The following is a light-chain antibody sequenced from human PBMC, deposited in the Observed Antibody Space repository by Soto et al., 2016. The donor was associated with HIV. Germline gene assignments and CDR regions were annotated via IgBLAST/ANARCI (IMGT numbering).Light chain of an antibody. CDR1: QSISQF. V-gene: IGKV1-39*01. J-gene: IGKJ4*01. Sequence: DIQMTQSPSSLSASVGDSVTITCRASQSISQFLNWFQQKPGKVPKLLIYGASNLQSGVTLRFSGIGSGTDFALTITNLQPEDFATYFCQQYKTYPLTFGGGTKVQIK. CDR3: QQYKTYPLT. CDR2: GAS.